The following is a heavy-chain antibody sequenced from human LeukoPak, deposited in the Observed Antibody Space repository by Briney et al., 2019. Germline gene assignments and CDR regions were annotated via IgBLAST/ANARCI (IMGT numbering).Heavy chain of an antibody. V-gene: IGHV1-2*02. Sequence: GASVKVSCKTFGYNFTDYYIHWVRQAPGQGLEWMGWINPNSGDTNYAQNFQGRVTMTSDTSISTAYMELSRLRSDDTAFYYCARGGLFDPWAREPWSPSPQ. J-gene: IGHJ5*02. D-gene: IGHD3-16*01. CDR3: ARGGLFDP. CDR1: GYNFTDYY. CDR2: INPNSGDT.